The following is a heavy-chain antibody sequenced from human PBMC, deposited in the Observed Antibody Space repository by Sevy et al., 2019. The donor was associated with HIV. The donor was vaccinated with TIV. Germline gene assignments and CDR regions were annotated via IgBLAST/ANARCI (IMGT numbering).Heavy chain of an antibody. D-gene: IGHD3-16*01. CDR2: IYYSGST. Sequence: SETLSLTCTVSGGSISSYYWSWIRQPPGKGLEWIGYIYYSGSTNYNPSLKSRVTISVDTSKNQFSLKLSSVTAADTAVYYCARSWGYYYYYGMDVWGQGTTVTVS. J-gene: IGHJ6*02. V-gene: IGHV4-59*01. CDR3: ARSWGYYYYYGMDV. CDR1: GGSISSYY.